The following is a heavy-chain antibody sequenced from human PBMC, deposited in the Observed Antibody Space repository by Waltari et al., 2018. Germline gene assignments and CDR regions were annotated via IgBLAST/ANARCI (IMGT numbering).Heavy chain of an antibody. CDR3: ARDQWFAFDI. CDR1: GFTLSSYW. J-gene: IGHJ3*02. D-gene: IGHD3-22*01. V-gene: IGHV3-7*01. Sequence: EVQLVESGGGLVQPGGSLRLSCAAPGFTLSSYWMSWVRQAPGKGLEWVANIKKDGSEEYYVDSVRGRFTISRDNAKNSLYLQMNSLRPEDTAVYYCARDQWFAFDIWGQGTMVTVSS. CDR2: IKKDGSEE.